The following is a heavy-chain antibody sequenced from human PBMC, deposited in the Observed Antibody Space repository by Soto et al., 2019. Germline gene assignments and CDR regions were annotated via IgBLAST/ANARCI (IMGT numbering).Heavy chain of an antibody. J-gene: IGHJ4*02. V-gene: IGHV4-59*08. CDR1: GGSISGYY. Sequence: SETLSLTCSVSGGSISGYYWSWIRQSPGKRLEWIGYIYYSGITCYTPSLKSRVTISVDTSKNQFSLKLSSVTVADTAVYYCAIHRFVVRGVISPGGWDFDSWGQGILVTVS. CDR3: AIHRFVVRGVISPGGWDFDS. D-gene: IGHD3-10*01. CDR2: IYYSGIT.